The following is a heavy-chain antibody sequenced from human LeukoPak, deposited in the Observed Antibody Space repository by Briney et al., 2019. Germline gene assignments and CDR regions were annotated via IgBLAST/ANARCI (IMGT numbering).Heavy chain of an antibody. D-gene: IGHD3-9*01. V-gene: IGHV4-34*01. Sequence: SETLSLTCAVYGGSFTIYSWTWIRQSPGKGLEWIGEINHSGNTNYNPSLKSRVTISVDTSKNQFSLQVTSVTAADTAVYYCARHLEGLVISYYFDYWGQGTLVTVSS. J-gene: IGHJ4*02. CDR1: GGSFTIYS. CDR3: ARHLEGLVISYYFDY. CDR2: INHSGNT.